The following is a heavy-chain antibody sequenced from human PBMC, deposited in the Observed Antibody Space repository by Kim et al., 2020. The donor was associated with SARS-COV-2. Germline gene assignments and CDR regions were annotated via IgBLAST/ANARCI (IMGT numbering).Heavy chain of an antibody. CDR3: AREGGSSGPFDY. D-gene: IGHD3-22*01. J-gene: IGHJ4*02. CDR1: GGSISSYY. Sequence: SETLSLTCTVSGGSISSYYWSWIRQPPGKGLEWIGYIYYSGSTNYNPSLKRRVNISVDTSKNKVSLKLSSVTAADTAVNYGAREGGSSGPFDYWGQGTL. V-gene: IGHV4-59*13. CDR2: IYYSGST.